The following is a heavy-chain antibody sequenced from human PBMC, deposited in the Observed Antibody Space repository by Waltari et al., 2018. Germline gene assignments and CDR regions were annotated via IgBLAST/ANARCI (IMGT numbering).Heavy chain of an antibody. J-gene: IGHJ5*02. Sequence: EVQLVESGGGLVQPGGSLRLSCAASGFTFSSYSMNWVRQAPGKGLEWVSYISSSSSTIYYADSVKGRFTISRDNAKNSLYLQMNSLRAEDTAVYYCAKDPLRITMIVVDPKRWFDPWGQGTLVTVSS. D-gene: IGHD3-22*01. V-gene: IGHV3-48*01. CDR1: GFTFSSYS. CDR2: ISSSSSTI. CDR3: AKDPLRITMIVVDPKRWFDP.